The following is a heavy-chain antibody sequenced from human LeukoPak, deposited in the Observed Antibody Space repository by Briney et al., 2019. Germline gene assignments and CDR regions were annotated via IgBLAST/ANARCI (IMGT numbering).Heavy chain of an antibody. J-gene: IGHJ6*02. CDR3: ARATVAATIYYYYYGMDV. Sequence: ASVKVSCKASGYTFTSYGTSWVRQAPGQGLEWMGGIIPIFGTANYAQKFQGRVTITADESTSTAYMELSSLRSEDTAVYYCARATVAATIYYYYYGMDVWGQGTTVTVSS. CDR2: IIPIFGTA. D-gene: IGHD2-15*01. CDR1: GYTFTSYG. V-gene: IGHV1-69*13.